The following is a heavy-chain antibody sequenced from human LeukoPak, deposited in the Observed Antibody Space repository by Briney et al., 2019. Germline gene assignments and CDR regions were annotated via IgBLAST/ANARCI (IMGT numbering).Heavy chain of an antibody. D-gene: IGHD1-26*01. CDR1: GYSFTSYW. CDR2: IYPGDSDT. J-gene: IGHJ4*02. CDR3: ATHSGSYFYYFDN. V-gene: IGHV5-51*01. Sequence: GESLKISCKGSGYSFTSYWIARVRQMPGKGLEWMGIIYPGDSDTRYSPSFQGQVTISADKSISTAYLQWSSLKASDTAMYYCATHSGSYFYYFDNWGQGTLVTVSS.